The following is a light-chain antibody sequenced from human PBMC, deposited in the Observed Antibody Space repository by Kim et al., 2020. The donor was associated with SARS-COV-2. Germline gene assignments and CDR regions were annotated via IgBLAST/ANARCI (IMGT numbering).Light chain of an antibody. CDR3: QQRSNWPPYT. J-gene: IGKJ2*01. V-gene: IGKV3-11*01. CDR1: QSGSSY. Sequence: WSPREKAPPSGRGRQSGSSYLARYQQKPGQAPRLLIYDATNRATGIPARFSGSGSGTDFTLTISSLEPEDFAVYYCQQRSNWPPYTFGQGTKLEI. CDR2: DAT.